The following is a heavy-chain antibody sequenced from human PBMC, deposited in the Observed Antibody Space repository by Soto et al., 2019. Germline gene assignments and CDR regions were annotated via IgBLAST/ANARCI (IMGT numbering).Heavy chain of an antibody. D-gene: IGHD4-17*01. CDR3: ARKGNAGTRYGAFDS. J-gene: IGHJ3*02. V-gene: IGHV1-69*06. Sequence: QVQLVQSGAEVRKPGSSVKVSCEASGGSFNNYVISWLRQAPGQGLEWMGGIIPNYEAANYAQKFRGRLTITADKAKNTAYMELNSLRPEDTATYYCARKGNAGTRYGAFDSWGQGTTVIV. CDR2: IIPNYEAA. CDR1: GGSFNNYV.